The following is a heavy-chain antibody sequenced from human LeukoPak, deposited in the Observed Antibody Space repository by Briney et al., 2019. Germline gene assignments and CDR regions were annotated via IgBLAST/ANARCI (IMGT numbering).Heavy chain of an antibody. Sequence: GGSLRLSCAASGFTFSSYGMHWVRHAPGKGLEWVAVISYDGSNKYYADSVKGRFTISRDNSKNTLYLQMNILRAEDTAVYYCAKEAVAGLFDYWGQGTLVTVSS. CDR1: GFTFSSYG. V-gene: IGHV3-30*18. CDR2: ISYDGSNK. D-gene: IGHD6-19*01. J-gene: IGHJ4*02. CDR3: AKEAVAGLFDY.